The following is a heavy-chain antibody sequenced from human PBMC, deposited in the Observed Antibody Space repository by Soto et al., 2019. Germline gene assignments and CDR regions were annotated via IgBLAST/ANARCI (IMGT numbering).Heavy chain of an antibody. D-gene: IGHD2-2*01. Sequence: QVQLQESGPGLVKPSETLSLTCTVSGGSISSYYWSWIRQPPGKGLEWIGYIYYSGSTNYNPSLKTRXXIXVXXSKNQFSLKLSSVTAADTAVYYCARTYQLPYYFDYWGQGTLVTVSS. CDR3: ARTYQLPYYFDY. J-gene: IGHJ4*02. CDR2: IYYSGST. V-gene: IGHV4-59*01. CDR1: GGSISSYY.